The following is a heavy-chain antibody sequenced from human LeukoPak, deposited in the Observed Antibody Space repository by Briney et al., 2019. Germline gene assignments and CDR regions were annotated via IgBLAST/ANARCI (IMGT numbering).Heavy chain of an antibody. CDR2: ISGSGGGT. CDR1: GFTFSSYN. J-gene: IGHJ4*02. CDR3: AKQPGGYYDSSGYPFDY. D-gene: IGHD3-22*01. Sequence: PGGSLRLSCAASGFTFSSYNMNWVRQAPGKGLEWVSAISGSGGGTYYADSVKGRFTISRDNSKNTLYLQMNSLRAEDTAVYYCAKQPGGYYDSSGYPFDYWGQGTLVTVSS. V-gene: IGHV3-23*01.